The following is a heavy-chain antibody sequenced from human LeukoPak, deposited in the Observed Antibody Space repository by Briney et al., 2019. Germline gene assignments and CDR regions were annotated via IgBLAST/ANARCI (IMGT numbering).Heavy chain of an antibody. J-gene: IGHJ1*01. V-gene: IGHV3-48*04. CDR1: GFTFSSYS. CDR3: AKVAKYYYGSETYYFFVH. CDR2: ISRTSSTI. D-gene: IGHD3-10*01. Sequence: PGGSLRLSCAASGFTFSSYSMNWVRQAPGKGLEWVSQISRTSSTIYYADSVKGRFTISRDNAKNSLYLQMNSLRVEDTAVYYCAKVAKYYYGSETYYFFVHWGQGTPVTASS.